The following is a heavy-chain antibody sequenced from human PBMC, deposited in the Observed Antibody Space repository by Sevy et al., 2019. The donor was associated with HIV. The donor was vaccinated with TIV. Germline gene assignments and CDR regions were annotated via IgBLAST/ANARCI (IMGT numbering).Heavy chain of an antibody. Sequence: GGSLRLSCADSGFTFIDYAMHWVRQAPGKGLEWVAVISDDGSKTYYADSVNGRFTISRDNSKNTRYLQMNSLGADDTAVYYCARGRVTSHYFDYWGQGTLVTVSS. CDR1: GFTFIDYA. CDR2: ISDDGSKT. V-gene: IGHV3-30*04. J-gene: IGHJ4*02. D-gene: IGHD2-21*02. CDR3: ARGRVTSHYFDY.